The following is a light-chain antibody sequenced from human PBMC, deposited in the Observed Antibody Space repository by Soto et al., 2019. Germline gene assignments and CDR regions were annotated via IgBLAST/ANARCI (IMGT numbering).Light chain of an antibody. CDR1: QSLLHSDGKTY. V-gene: IGKV2-29*01. Sequence: DFVMTQTPLSLSVAPGQPASISCKSSQSLLHSDGKTYLHWYLQKPGQSPLLLIYEVFSRFSGVPDRFSGSASGTDFTLKISRVEAETVGLYYWMQRILYNFGKGTKGDIX. J-gene: IGKJ2*01. CDR3: MQRILYN. CDR2: EVF.